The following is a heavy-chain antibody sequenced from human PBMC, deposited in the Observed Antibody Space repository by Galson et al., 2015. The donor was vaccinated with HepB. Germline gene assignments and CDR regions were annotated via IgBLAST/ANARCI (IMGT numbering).Heavy chain of an antibody. Sequence: SVKVSCKASGYTFSSYYMHWVREAPGQGLEWMGIINPSGGTTDYAQKFQGRVTMTRDTSTSTVYMQLSSLRSEDTAVYYCARDLVVAADRGDAFDIWGQGTMVTISS. CDR2: INPSGGTT. V-gene: IGHV1-46*01. D-gene: IGHD2-15*01. J-gene: IGHJ3*02. CDR3: ARDLVVAADRGDAFDI. CDR1: GYTFSSYY.